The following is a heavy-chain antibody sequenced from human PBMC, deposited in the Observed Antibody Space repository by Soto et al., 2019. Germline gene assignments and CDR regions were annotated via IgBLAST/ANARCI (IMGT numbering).Heavy chain of an antibody. J-gene: IGHJ3*02. CDR1: GGSFSGYY. CDR3: ARGSFPVYYYGSGSYYNELQASDI. D-gene: IGHD3-10*01. CDR2: FNHSGST. V-gene: IGHV4-34*01. Sequence: PSETLSLTCAVYGGSFSGYYWSWIRQPPGKGLEWIGEFNHSGSTNYNPSLKSRVTISVDTSKNQFSLKLSSVTAADTAVYYCARGSFPVYYYGSGSYYNELQASDIWGQGTMVTVSS.